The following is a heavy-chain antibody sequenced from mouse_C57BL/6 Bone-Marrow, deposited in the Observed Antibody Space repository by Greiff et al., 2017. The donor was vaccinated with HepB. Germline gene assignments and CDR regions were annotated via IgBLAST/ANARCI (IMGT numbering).Heavy chain of an antibody. V-gene: IGHV5-6*01. CDR3: ARQEGNYVNYFDY. J-gene: IGHJ2*01. D-gene: IGHD2-1*01. CDR1: GFTFSSYG. Sequence: EVQRVESGGDLVKPGGSLKLSCAASGFTFSSYGMSWVRQTPDKRLEWVATISSGGSYTYYPDSVKGRFTISRDNAKNTLYLQMSSLKSEDTAMYYCARQEGNYVNYFDYWGQGTTLTVSS. CDR2: ISSGGSYT.